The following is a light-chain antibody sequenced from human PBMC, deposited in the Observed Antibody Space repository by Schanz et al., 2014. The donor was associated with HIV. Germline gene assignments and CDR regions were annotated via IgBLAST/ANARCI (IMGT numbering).Light chain of an antibody. CDR3: QYFGNSGGT. Sequence: ETVLTQSPGSLSLSPGDRATLSCRASQSLTTNYLAWYQQKLGQAPRLLIYGASNRATGIPARFSGSGSGTDFTLTISRLEPEDVAVYFCQYFGNSGGTFGGGTKVEIK. J-gene: IGKJ4*01. V-gene: IGKV3-20*01. CDR2: GAS. CDR1: QSLTTNY.